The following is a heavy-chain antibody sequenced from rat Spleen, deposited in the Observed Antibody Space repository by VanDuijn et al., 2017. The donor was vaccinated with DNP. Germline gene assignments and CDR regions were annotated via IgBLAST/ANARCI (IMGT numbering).Heavy chain of an antibody. CDR3: ARVGDLHDGGYGDVLDV. Sequence: EVQLVESGGDLVQPGRSLKLSCVASGFTFSYYWMAWVRQVPGKGLEWIASITSGSGTTSYPDSVKGRFTISRDDAKDTLSLQMNSLRSEDTATYYCARVGDLHDGGYGDVLDVWGQGTSVTVSS. J-gene: IGHJ4*01. CDR1: GFTFSYYW. V-gene: IGHV5-31*01. D-gene: IGHD1-12*02. CDR2: ITSGSGTT.